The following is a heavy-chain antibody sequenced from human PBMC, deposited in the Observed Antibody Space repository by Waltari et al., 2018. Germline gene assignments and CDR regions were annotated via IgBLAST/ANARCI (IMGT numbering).Heavy chain of an antibody. CDR2: IRYDGSNK. J-gene: IGHJ4*02. Sequence: QVQLVESGGGVVQPGGSLRLSCAASGFTFSSYGMHWVRPAPGKGLEWVAFIRYDGSNKYYADSVKGRFTISRDNSKNTLYLQMNSLRAEDTAVYYCARATGGYDSSFDYWGQGTLVTVSS. V-gene: IGHV3-30*02. CDR3: ARATGGYDSSFDY. CDR1: GFTFSSYG. D-gene: IGHD5-12*01.